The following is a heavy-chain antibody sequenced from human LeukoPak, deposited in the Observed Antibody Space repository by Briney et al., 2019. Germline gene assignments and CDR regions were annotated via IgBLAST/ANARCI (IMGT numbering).Heavy chain of an antibody. J-gene: IGHJ5*02. D-gene: IGHD2-15*01. V-gene: IGHV4-39*01. CDR1: GGSISSSSYY. Sequence: PSETLSLTCTVSGGSISSSSYYWGWIRQPPGKGLEWIGSIYYSGSTYYNPSLKSRVTISVDTSKNQFSLKLSSVTAADTAVYYCAVAVAALLRFDPWGQGTLVTVSS. CDR2: IYYSGST. CDR3: AVAVAALLRFDP.